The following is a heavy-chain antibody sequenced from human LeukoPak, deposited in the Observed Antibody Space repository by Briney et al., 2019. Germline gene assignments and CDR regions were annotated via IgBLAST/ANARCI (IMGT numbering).Heavy chain of an antibody. Sequence: SETLSLACTVSGGSISSSSYYWGWIRQPPGKGLEWIGSIYYSGSTYYNPSLKSRVTISVDTSKNQFSLKLSSVTAADTAVYYCARDSFGAVAGWGQGTLVTVSS. CDR2: IYYSGST. CDR3: ARDSFGAVAG. J-gene: IGHJ4*02. V-gene: IGHV4-39*02. CDR1: GGSISSSSYY. D-gene: IGHD6-19*01.